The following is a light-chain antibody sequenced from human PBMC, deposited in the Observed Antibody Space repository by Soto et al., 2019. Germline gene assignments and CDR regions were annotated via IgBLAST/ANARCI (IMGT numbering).Light chain of an antibody. V-gene: IGKV3-20*01. CDR1: QSVSSSY. CDR2: GAS. Sequence: IVLTQSPGTLSLYPGERATLSCRASQSVSSSYLAWYQRKPGQAPRLLIYGASSRATGIPDRFSGSGSGTDFTLTISRLEPEDFAVYYRQQYGSSPLTFGPGTKVDIK. CDR3: QQYGSSPLT. J-gene: IGKJ3*01.